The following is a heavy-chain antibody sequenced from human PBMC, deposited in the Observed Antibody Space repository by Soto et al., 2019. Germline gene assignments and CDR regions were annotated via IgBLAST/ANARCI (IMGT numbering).Heavy chain of an antibody. Sequence: QVQLVQSGAEVKKPGASVKVSCKTSGYTFTSYHISWVRQAPGQGLEWMGCISAYNTNANYAQKFQGRVTMTTDTLTSTAYMELRSLGSDDTAVYYCARDTPPMDYWGQGTLVTVS. CDR1: GYTFTSYH. D-gene: IGHD2-2*01. CDR3: ARDTPPMDY. CDR2: ISAYNTNA. V-gene: IGHV1-18*01. J-gene: IGHJ4*02.